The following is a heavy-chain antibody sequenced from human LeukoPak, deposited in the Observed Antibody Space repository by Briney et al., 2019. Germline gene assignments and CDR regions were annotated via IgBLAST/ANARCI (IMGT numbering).Heavy chain of an antibody. CDR1: GGSISNYY. V-gene: IGHV4-59*01. CDR2: IYYTGKT. Sequence: SETLSLTCTVSGGSISNYYWNWVRQPPGKGVEGSGDIYYTGKTKYKTSLRSRGTISVDTCKNQSSLPLSSVPAADTAVYYCARARLQLHSWGQGTLVTVSS. D-gene: IGHD1-1*01. CDR3: ARARLQLHS. J-gene: IGHJ4*02.